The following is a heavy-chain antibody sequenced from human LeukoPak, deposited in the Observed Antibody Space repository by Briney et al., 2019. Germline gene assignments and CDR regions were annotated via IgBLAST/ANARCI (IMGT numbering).Heavy chain of an antibody. Sequence: APVKVSCKASGYTFTGYYMHWVRQAPGQGLEWMGRINPNSGGTNYAQKFQGRVTMTRDTSISTAYMELSRLRSDGTAVYYCARSEPINWFDPWGQGTLVTVSS. D-gene: IGHD1-14*01. CDR2: INPNSGGT. V-gene: IGHV1-2*06. J-gene: IGHJ5*02. CDR1: GYTFTGYY. CDR3: ARSEPINWFDP.